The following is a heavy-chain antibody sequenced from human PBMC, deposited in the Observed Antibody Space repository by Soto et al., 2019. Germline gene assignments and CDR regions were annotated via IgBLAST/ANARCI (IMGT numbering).Heavy chain of an antibody. CDR3: AKGVFENFDWLLRD. CDR1: GFTFSNYG. V-gene: IGHV3-30*18. CDR2: ISYDATEN. J-gene: IGHJ4*02. D-gene: IGHD3-9*01. Sequence: QVQLVESGGGVVQPGGSLRLSCAASGFTFSNYGIHWVRQAPGKGLEWVAGISYDATENIYRDSVMVRFTISRDNSKNTLYLQMNTLRAEETAVYYCAKGVFENFDWLLRDWGQGTLVTVSS.